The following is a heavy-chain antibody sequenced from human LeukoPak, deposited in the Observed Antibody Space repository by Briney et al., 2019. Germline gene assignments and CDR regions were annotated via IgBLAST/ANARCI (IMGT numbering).Heavy chain of an antibody. Sequence: PSQTLSLTCTVSGGSISSGDYYWSWIRQPPGKGLEWIGYIYYSGSTYYNPSLKSRVTISVDTSKNQFSLKLSSVTAADTAVYYRARAILATIPYYFDYWGQGTLVTVSS. J-gene: IGHJ4*02. CDR2: IYYSGST. CDR1: GGSISSGDYY. CDR3: ARAILATIPYYFDY. D-gene: IGHD5-24*01. V-gene: IGHV4-30-4*08.